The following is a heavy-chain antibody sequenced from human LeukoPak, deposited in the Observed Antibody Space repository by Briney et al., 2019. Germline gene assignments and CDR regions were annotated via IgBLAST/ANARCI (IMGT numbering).Heavy chain of an antibody. Sequence: GGSLRLSCAASGFTFSTYSMNWVRQAPGKGLEWVSSISSGSSYIYYADSVQGRFTISRDNAKNSLYLQMNSLRAEDTAVYYCVRGQQLVNAWGQGTLVTVSS. D-gene: IGHD6-6*01. CDR3: VRGQQLVNA. CDR2: ISSGSSYI. V-gene: IGHV3-21*01. J-gene: IGHJ5*02. CDR1: GFTFSTYS.